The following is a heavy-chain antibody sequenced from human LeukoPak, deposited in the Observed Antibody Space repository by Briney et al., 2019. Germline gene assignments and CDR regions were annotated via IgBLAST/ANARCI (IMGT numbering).Heavy chain of an antibody. J-gene: IGHJ4*02. CDR3: ARSTIAAAGTGFDY. Sequence: ASVKVSCKASGYTFTGYYMHWVRQAPGQGLEWMGWINPNSGGTNFAQKFQGRVTMTRDTSISTAYMELSRLRSDDTAVYYCARSTIAAAGTGFDYWGQGTLATVSS. CDR2: INPNSGGT. D-gene: IGHD6-13*01. V-gene: IGHV1-2*02. CDR1: GYTFTGYY.